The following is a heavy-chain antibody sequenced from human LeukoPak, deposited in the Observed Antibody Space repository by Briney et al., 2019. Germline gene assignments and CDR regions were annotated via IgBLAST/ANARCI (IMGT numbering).Heavy chain of an antibody. V-gene: IGHV4-59*08. Sequence: PSETLSLTCTGSGGSISSYYWSWLRQPPGKGLKWIGFIYHTGSTNCNPSLTSRVPISLDSSNNQFPLQLRSVTAADAAVYYCTSRYSDLWGRGTLVTVSS. CDR3: TSRYSDL. CDR1: GGSISSYY. J-gene: IGHJ2*01. CDR2: IYHTGST.